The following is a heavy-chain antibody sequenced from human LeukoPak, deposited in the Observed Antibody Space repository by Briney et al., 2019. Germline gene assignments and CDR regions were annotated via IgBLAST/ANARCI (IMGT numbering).Heavy chain of an antibody. V-gene: IGHV3-33*06. CDR3: AKATVSSRYDYYYYYMDV. Sequence: PGGSLRLSCAASGFTFSSYWMSWVRQAPGKGLEWVAVIWYDGSNKYYADSVKGRFTISRDNSKNTLYLQMNSLRAEDTAVYYCAKATVSSRYDYYYYYMDVWGKGTTVTVSS. J-gene: IGHJ6*03. CDR2: IWYDGSNK. CDR1: GFTFSSYW. D-gene: IGHD4-17*01.